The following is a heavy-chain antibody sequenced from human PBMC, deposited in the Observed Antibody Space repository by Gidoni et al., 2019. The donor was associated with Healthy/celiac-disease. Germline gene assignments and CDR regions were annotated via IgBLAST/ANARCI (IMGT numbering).Heavy chain of an antibody. D-gene: IGHD6-13*01. J-gene: IGHJ2*01. CDR3: ARDPHSSSWYTYWYFDL. V-gene: IGHV1-3*01. CDR1: GYTFTSYA. CDR2: INAGNGNT. Sequence: QVQLVQSGAEVKKPGASVKVSCKASGYTFTSYAIHWVRQAPGQRLEWMGWINAGNGNTKYSQKFQGRVTITRDTSASTAYMELSSLRSEDTAVYYCARDPHSSSWYTYWYFDLWGRGTLVTVSS.